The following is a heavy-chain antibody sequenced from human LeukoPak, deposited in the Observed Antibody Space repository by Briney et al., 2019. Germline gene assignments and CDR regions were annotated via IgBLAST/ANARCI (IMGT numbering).Heavy chain of an antibody. Sequence: ASVKVSCKASEYTFSTYGISWGRQSPGQGLEWMGWISAYKGNTYYAQKLQGRVTMTTDTSTSTAYMELRSLRSEDTAVYYCARDRLVSVAGTDLDQWGQGTLVTVSS. CDR2: ISAYKGNT. J-gene: IGHJ4*02. CDR1: EYTFSTYG. D-gene: IGHD6-19*01. CDR3: ARDRLVSVAGTDLDQ. V-gene: IGHV1-18*01.